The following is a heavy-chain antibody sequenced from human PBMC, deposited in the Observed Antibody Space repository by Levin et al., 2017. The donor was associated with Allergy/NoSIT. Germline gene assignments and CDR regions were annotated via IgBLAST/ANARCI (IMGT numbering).Heavy chain of an antibody. CDR2: ITASAGGV. D-gene: IGHD3-22*01. Sequence: KAGGSLRLSCKASGYTFTDHYIHWVRQAPGQGLEWMGWITASAGGVRYEDKFQGRVTMTRDTSVNTAYMELSMLTSDDTAVYYCARGHIHYYDNSAYCDNWGQGSLVTVSS. V-gene: IGHV1-2*02. CDR3: ARGHIHYYDNSAYCDN. J-gene: IGHJ4*02. CDR1: GYTFTDHY.